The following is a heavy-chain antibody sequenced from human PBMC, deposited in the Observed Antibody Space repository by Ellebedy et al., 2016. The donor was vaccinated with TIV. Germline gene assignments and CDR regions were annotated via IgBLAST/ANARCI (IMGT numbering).Heavy chain of an antibody. V-gene: IGHV5-51*01. Sequence: KVSXXGSGYSFTSYWIGWVRQMPGKGLEWMGIIYPGDSDTRYSPSFQGQVTISADKSISTAYLQWSSLKASDTAMYYCARQYSSSSGYYYYYMDVWGKGTTVTVSS. CDR3: ARQYSSSSGYYYYYMDV. J-gene: IGHJ6*03. D-gene: IGHD6-6*01. CDR2: IYPGDSDT. CDR1: GYSFTSYW.